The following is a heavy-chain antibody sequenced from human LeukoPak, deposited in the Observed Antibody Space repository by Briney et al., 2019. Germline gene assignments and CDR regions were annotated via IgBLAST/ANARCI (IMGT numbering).Heavy chain of an antibody. Sequence: GGSLRLSCAASGLTFSSYWMNWVRQAPGKGLEWVTIIKKDGSEEHYVDSVKGRFTISRDNAKNSVYLQMNSLRAEDTAMYYSVRGAGWLIDYWGQGVLVTVSS. CDR2: IKKDGSEE. CDR1: GLTFSSYW. D-gene: IGHD6-19*01. CDR3: VRGAGWLIDY. J-gene: IGHJ4*02. V-gene: IGHV3-7*03.